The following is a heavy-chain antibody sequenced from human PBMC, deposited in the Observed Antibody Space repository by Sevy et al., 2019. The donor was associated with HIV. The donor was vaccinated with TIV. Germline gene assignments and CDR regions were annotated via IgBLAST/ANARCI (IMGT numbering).Heavy chain of an antibody. CDR1: GFTFSAYW. V-gene: IGHV3-7*01. CDR3: AQETVGRFDS. J-gene: IGHJ4*02. Sequence: GGSLRLSCAASGFTFSAYWMNWVRQAPGKGLEWVANIKSDGSAKHNVDSVEGRFTISRENAKNSLYLQMNSLRVEDTAVYYCAQETVGRFDSWGQGTLVTVSS. CDR2: IKSDGSAK. D-gene: IGHD3-16*01.